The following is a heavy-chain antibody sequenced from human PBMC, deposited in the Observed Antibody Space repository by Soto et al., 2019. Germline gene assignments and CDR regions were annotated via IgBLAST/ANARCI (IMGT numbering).Heavy chain of an antibody. CDR3: ARPLVATMMGGYYYYGMDA. CDR2: IDPSDSYT. Sequence: GESLKISCKGSGYSFTSYWISWVRQMPGKGLEWMGRIDPSDSYTNYSPSFQGHVTISADKSISTAYLQWSSLKASDTAMYYCARPLVATMMGGYYYYGMDAWGPGTTVTVSS. J-gene: IGHJ6*02. D-gene: IGHD5-12*01. V-gene: IGHV5-10-1*01. CDR1: GYSFTSYW.